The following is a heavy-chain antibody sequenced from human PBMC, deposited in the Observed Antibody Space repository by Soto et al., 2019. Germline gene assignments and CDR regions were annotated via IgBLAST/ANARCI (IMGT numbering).Heavy chain of an antibody. V-gene: IGHV3-23*01. Sequence: GGSVRQSCADCGFTFSSYAMSWVRQAPGKGLEWVSAISGSGGATYYADTVQGRFTISRDNSKDTVYLQMNSLRAEDTAVYYCAKDGVYDFWSGYYEDYYYGMDVWGQGTTVTVSS. CDR1: GFTFSSYA. CDR2: ISGSGGAT. D-gene: IGHD3-3*01. J-gene: IGHJ6*02. CDR3: AKDGVYDFWSGYYEDYYYGMDV.